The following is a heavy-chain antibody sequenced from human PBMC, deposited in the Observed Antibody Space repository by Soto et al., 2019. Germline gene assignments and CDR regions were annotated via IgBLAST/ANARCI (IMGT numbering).Heavy chain of an antibody. CDR1: GYTFSGQF. D-gene: IGHD4-17*01. CDR3: ARRYTVTTSGWLDP. V-gene: IGHV1-2*02. Sequence: ASVKVSCKASGYTFSGQFIYWVRQAPGQGLEWMGWINPKTGVTKYAQKFQGRVTMTRATSINTAYMEMSRLRSDDTALYYCARRYTVTTSGWLDPWG. J-gene: IGHJ5*02. CDR2: INPKTGVT.